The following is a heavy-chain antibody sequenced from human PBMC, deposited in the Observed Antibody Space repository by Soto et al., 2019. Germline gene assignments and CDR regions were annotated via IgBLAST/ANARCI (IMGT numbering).Heavy chain of an antibody. CDR2: IRSKANSYAT. Sequence: GGSLRLSCAASGFTFSGSAMHWVRQASGKGLEWVGRIRSKANSYATAYAASVKGRFTISRDDSKNTAYLQMNSLKTVDTAVYYCTTYSGSYYGAHYYYYGMDVWGQGTTVTAP. J-gene: IGHJ6*02. CDR3: TTYSGSYYGAHYYYYGMDV. V-gene: IGHV3-73*01. D-gene: IGHD1-26*01. CDR1: GFTFSGSA.